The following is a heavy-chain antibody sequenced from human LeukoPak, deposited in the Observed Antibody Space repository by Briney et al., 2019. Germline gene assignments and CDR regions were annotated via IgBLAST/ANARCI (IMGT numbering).Heavy chain of an antibody. D-gene: IGHD3-10*01. CDR3: ATLSPRLLWFFYGMDV. CDR1: GYTFTSYG. CDR2: ISAYNGNT. Sequence: ASVKVSCKASGYTFTSYGISWVRQAPGQGLEWMGWISAYNGNTNYAQKLQGRVTMTTDTSTSTAYMELRSLRSDDTAVYYCATLSPRLLWFFYGMDVWGQGTTVTVSS. J-gene: IGHJ6*02. V-gene: IGHV1-18*01.